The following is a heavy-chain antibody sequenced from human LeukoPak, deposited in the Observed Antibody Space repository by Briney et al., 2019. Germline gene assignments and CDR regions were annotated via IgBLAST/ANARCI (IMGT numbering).Heavy chain of an antibody. CDR3: ARDRFGYCSGGSCYYYMDV. Sequence: GGSLRLSCAASGFTFCSYGMRWVRQARGEGVEGVSAISGCGGSAYYADSEKGRFTISRDNAKDSLYLQMNSLRAEDTAVYYCARDRFGYCSGGSCYYYMDVWGKGTTVTVSS. V-gene: IGHV3-23*01. CDR2: ISGCGGSA. CDR1: GFTFCSYG. D-gene: IGHD2-15*01. J-gene: IGHJ6*03.